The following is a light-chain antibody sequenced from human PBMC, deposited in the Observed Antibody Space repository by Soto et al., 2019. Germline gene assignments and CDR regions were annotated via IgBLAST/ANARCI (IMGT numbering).Light chain of an antibody. CDR3: QSYDSSLSGSRV. J-gene: IGLJ1*01. Sequence: QSVLTQPPSASGTPGQRVTISCSGSSSNIGSNYVYWYQQLPGTAPKLLIYSNNQRPSGVPDRFSGSKSGTSASLAITGLQAEDEADYYCQSYDSSLSGSRVFGTGTKLTVL. V-gene: IGLV1-47*02. CDR1: SSNIGSNY. CDR2: SNN.